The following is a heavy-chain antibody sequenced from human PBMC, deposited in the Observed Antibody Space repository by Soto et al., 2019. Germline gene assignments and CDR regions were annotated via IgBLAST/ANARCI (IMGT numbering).Heavy chain of an antibody. V-gene: IGHV1-18*01. CDR2: ISAYNGNT. D-gene: IGHD6-19*01. J-gene: IGHJ6*02. Sequence: QVQLVQSGAEVKKPGASVKVSCKASGYTFTSYGISWVRQAPGQGLEWMGWISAYNGNTNYAQKLKGRVTMTTDTSTSTAYMELRSLRSDDTAVYYCARAAVAGTYYYYGMDVWGQGTTFTVSS. CDR3: ARAAVAGTYYYYGMDV. CDR1: GYTFTSYG.